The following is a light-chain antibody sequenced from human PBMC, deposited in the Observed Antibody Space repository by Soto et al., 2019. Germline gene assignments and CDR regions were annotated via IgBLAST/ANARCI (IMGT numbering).Light chain of an antibody. CDR3: QQYFECPPMT. J-gene: IGKJ1*01. V-gene: IGKV3-15*01. Sequence: VMTQSPATLSVSPGERATLSCWASETVSTNLAWYQQKPGQAPRLLICGASTRADGISDRFRGSGSGTEFTLTISSMLSEDSAIYYCQQYFECPPMTFGQGTKVEI. CDR1: ETVSTN. CDR2: GAS.